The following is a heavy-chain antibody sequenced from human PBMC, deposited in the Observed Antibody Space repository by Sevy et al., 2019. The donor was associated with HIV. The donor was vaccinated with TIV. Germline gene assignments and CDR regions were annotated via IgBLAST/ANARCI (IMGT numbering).Heavy chain of an antibody. Sequence: GGSLRLSCTASGFTFSSYEMNWVRQAPGKGLEWVSYISNSGSTIHYSDSVKDRFTISRDKAKNSLYLQMNSLRAEDTAVYYCARDLPPSATTVPHFDYWGRGTLVTVSS. CDR3: ARDLPPSATTVPHFDY. J-gene: IGHJ4*02. CDR2: ISNSGSTI. CDR1: GFTFSSYE. D-gene: IGHD4-17*01. V-gene: IGHV3-48*03.